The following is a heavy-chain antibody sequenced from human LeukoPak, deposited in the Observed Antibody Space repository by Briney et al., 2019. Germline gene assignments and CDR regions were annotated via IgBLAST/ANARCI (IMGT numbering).Heavy chain of an antibody. CDR2: INPNSGGT. D-gene: IGHD1-26*01. CDR3: ARTDSGSYYGAFDI. Sequence: ATVKVSCKASGYTFTGYYMHWVRQAPGQGLEWMGWINPNSGGTNYAQKFQGRVTMTRDTSISTAYMELSRLRSDDTAAYYCARTDSGSYYGAFDIWGQGTMVTVSS. J-gene: IGHJ3*02. V-gene: IGHV1-2*02. CDR1: GYTFTGYY.